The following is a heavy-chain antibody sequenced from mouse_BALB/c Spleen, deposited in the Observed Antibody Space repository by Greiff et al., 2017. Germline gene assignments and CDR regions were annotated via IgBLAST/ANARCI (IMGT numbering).Heavy chain of an antibody. Sequence: VQLQQSGPELVKPGASVRISCKASGYTFTSYYIHWVKQRPGQGLEWIGWIYPGNVNTKYNEKFKGKATLTADKSSSTAYMQLSSLTSEDSAVYFCARVDYAMDYWGQGTSVTVSS. V-gene: IGHV1S56*01. J-gene: IGHJ4*01. CDR2: IYPGNVNT. CDR1: GYTFTSYY. CDR3: ARVDYAMDY.